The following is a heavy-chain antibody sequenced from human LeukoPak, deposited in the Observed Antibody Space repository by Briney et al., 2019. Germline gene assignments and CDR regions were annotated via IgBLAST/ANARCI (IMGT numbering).Heavy chain of an antibody. J-gene: IGHJ4*02. CDR1: GGSISSSSYY. CDR2: IYYSGST. D-gene: IGHD6-13*01. CDR3: ARAAGQGGY. V-gene: IGHV4-39*07. Sequence: SETLSLTCTVSGGSISSSSYYWGWIRQPPGKGLEWIGSIYYSGSTYYNPSLKSRVTISVDTSKNQFSLKLSSVTAADTAVYYCARAAGQGGYWGQGTLATVSS.